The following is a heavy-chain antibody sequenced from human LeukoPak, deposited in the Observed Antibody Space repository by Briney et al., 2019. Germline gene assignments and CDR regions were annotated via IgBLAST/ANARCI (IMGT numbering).Heavy chain of an antibody. J-gene: IGHJ4*02. D-gene: IGHD3-9*01. CDR3: ARGHYDILTASYKWTPDY. CDR1: GFTFSTYN. V-gene: IGHV3-21*04. Sequence: GGSLRLSCAASGFTFSTYNMNWVRQAPGKGLEWVSSITSGGTYTYYADSVKGRFTASRDNARNSLSLQLSSLRAEDTAVYYCARGHYDILTASYKWTPDYWGQGILVTVSS. CDR2: ITSGGTYT.